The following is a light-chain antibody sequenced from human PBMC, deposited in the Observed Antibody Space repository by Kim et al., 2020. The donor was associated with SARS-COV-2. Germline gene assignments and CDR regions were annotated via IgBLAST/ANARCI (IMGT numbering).Light chain of an antibody. V-gene: IGKV1-16*01. J-gene: IGKJ1*01. Sequence: AYVGDRFIITCRASQCIANNLAWFPQKPGKAPKSLIYTASTLETGVPSRFSGSGSGTDFILTISSLQPEDYGTYYCQQYDVYPRTFGQGTKVDVK. CDR3: QQYDVYPRT. CDR2: TAS. CDR1: QCIANN.